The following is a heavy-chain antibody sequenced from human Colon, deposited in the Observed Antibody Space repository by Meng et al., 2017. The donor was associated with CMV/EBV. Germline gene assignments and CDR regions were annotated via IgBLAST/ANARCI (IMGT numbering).Heavy chain of an antibody. CDR3: ARSERVFNY. CDR2: ISYDGSDK. V-gene: IGHV3-30-3*01. CDR1: GFIFSNYA. J-gene: IGHJ4*02. Sequence: GESLKISCAASGFIFSNYAIHWVRQAPGKGLEWVSVISYDGSDKVYADSLKGRFTISRDHSKNTVYLQMNSLTAEDTAVYYCARSERVFNYWGQGTLVTVSS.